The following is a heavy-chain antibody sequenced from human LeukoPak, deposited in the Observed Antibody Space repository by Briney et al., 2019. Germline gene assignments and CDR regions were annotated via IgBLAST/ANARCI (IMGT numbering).Heavy chain of an antibody. D-gene: IGHD6-13*01. CDR3: AREGYSTGWYFFDN. CDR1: GFSLNSYW. Sequence: PGRPLRLSCEAYGFSLNSYWMHWVRQAPGEGPVWVSRISVDGRSTAYADSVKGRFTISRDNAKNTLYLGMNSLRADDTAVYYCAREGYSTGWYFFDNWGRGTRVTVSS. J-gene: IGHJ4*02. CDR2: ISVDGRST. V-gene: IGHV3-74*03.